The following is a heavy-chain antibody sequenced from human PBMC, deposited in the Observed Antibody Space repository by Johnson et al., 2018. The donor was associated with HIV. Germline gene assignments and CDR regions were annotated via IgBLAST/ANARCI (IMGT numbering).Heavy chain of an antibody. CDR1: GFTFDDYG. D-gene: IGHD3-10*01. Sequence: VLLVESGGGLVQPGGSLRLSCAASGFTFDDYGMSWVRQAPGKGLEWVSDIHWNGGSTGYADSVQGRFTISRDNAKNSRYLQRNSLQAEDTACYYCARHFRGGGRGAFDIWGQGTMVTVSS. J-gene: IGHJ3*02. V-gene: IGHV3-20*04. CDR3: ARHFRGGGRGAFDI. CDR2: IHWNGGST.